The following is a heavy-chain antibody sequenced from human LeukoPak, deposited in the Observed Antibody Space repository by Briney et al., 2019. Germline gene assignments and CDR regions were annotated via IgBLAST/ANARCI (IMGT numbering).Heavy chain of an antibody. Sequence: GGSLRLSCAASGFTFSSYWMSWVRQAPGKGLEWVANIKQEGSEKYYVDSVKGRFTISRDSAKNSLYLQMNRLRAEDTAVYYCARDPLPSCSSTSCYEEGFDYWGQGTLVTVSS. CDR1: GFTFSSYW. J-gene: IGHJ4*02. CDR3: ARDPLPSCSSTSCYEEGFDY. V-gene: IGHV3-7*01. D-gene: IGHD2-2*01. CDR2: IKQEGSEK.